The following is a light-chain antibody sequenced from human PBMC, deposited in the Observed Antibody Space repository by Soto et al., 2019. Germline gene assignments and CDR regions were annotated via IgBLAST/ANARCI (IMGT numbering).Light chain of an antibody. J-gene: IGLJ1*01. CDR2: EVS. Sequence: QSGLTQPTSVSGSPGQSVTIACSGTSSDVVGYNYVSWYQQHPGKVPKLIIYEVSNRPSGVSNRFSGSKSGNTASLTISGLQAEEEAAYYCRSYTSSSLYVFGTGTKVTVL. V-gene: IGLV2-14*01. CDR1: SSDVVGYNY. CDR3: RSYTSSSLYV.